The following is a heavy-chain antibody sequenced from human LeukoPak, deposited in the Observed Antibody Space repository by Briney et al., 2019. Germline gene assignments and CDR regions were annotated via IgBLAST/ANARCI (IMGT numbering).Heavy chain of an antibody. J-gene: IGHJ4*02. CDR2: IKQDGSEK. CDR3: ARGFDEYYYDSSGYYG. D-gene: IGHD3-22*01. V-gene: IGHV3-7*03. CDR1: GFTFSSYW. Sequence: PGGSLRLSCAASGFTFSSYWMSWVRQAPGKGLEWVANIKQDGSEKYYVDSVKGRFTISRDNAENSLYLQMNSLRAEDTAVYYCARGFDEYYYDSSGYYGWGQGTLVTVSS.